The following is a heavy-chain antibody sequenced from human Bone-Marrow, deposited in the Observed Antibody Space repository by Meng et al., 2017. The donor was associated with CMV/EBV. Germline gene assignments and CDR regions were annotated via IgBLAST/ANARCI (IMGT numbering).Heavy chain of an antibody. CDR1: GGSFSGYY. CDR2: INHSGTT. Sequence: SETLSLTCAVYGGSFSGYYWSWIRQPPGKGLKWIGEINHSGTTNYNPSLKSRVTISVDTSKNQFSLKLSSVTAADTAVYYCARAACSSTSCYLPEYFDYWGQGTLVTVSS. CDR3: ARAACSSTSCYLPEYFDY. J-gene: IGHJ4*02. D-gene: IGHD2-2*01. V-gene: IGHV4-34*01.